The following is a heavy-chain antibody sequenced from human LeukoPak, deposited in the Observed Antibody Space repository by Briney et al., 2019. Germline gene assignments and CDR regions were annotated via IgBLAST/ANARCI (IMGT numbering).Heavy chain of an antibody. CDR2: MYYSGNT. CDR3: ARDRGYYDSSGYYKGLNYFDY. J-gene: IGHJ4*02. Sequence: SETLSLTCTVSGGSISSGRYYWGWIRQPPGKGLEWIGSMYYSGNTYYNPSLKSRVTVSVDTSKNQFSLKLSSVTAADTAVYYCARDRGYYDSSGYYKGLNYFDYWGQGTLVTVSS. V-gene: IGHV4-39*07. CDR1: GGSISSGRYY. D-gene: IGHD3-22*01.